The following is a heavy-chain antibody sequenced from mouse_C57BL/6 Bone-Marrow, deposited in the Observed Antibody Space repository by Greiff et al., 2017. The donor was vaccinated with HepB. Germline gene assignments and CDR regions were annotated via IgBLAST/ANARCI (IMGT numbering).Heavy chain of an antibody. Sequence: EVKLVESGGGLVQPGGSMKLSCAASGFTFSDAWMDWVRQSPEKGLEWVAEIRNKANNHATYYAESVKGRFTISRDDSKSSVYLQMNSLRAEDTGIYYCTRRLPVPYYAMDYWGQGTSVTVSS. D-gene: IGHD2-4*01. V-gene: IGHV6-6*01. J-gene: IGHJ4*01. CDR3: TRRLPVPYYAMDY. CDR1: GFTFSDAW. CDR2: IRNKANNHAT.